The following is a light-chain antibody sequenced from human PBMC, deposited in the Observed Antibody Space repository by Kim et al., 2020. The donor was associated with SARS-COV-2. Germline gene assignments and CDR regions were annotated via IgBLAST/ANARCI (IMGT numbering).Light chain of an antibody. CDR2: GKN. V-gene: IGLV3-19*01. CDR1: SLRSYY. CDR3: NSRDSRGNHWV. J-gene: IGLJ3*02. Sequence: ALGQTVRITCQGDSLRSYYASWYQQKPGQAPVLVIYGKNNWPSGIPDRFAGSSSGNTASLTITGAQAEDEADYYCNSRDSRGNHWVFGGGTQLTVL.